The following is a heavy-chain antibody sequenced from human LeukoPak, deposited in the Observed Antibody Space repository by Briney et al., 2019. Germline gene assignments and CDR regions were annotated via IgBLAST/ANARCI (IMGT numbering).Heavy chain of an antibody. CDR1: GFSFRNYG. V-gene: IGHV3-23*01. CDR3: AKRETAYDILTGSNWFDP. J-gene: IGHJ5*02. D-gene: IGHD3-9*01. CDR2: ISPRGGGT. Sequence: GGSLRLSCADSGFSFRNYGMNWVRQAPGTGLDLLSGISPRGGGTYYADSVKGRFTISRDNSKNMLNLQMNSLRAEDTAIYFFAKRETAYDILTGSNWFDPWGQGTLVTVSS.